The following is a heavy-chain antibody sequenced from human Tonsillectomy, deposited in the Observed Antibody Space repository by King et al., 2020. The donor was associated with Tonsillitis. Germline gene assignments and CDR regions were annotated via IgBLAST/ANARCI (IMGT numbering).Heavy chain of an antibody. V-gene: IGHV5-51*01. Sequence: QLVQSGAEVKKPGESLKISCKGSGYNFDTYWIGWVRQMPGKGLEWVGIIFPGDSDTRYSPSFQVQVTISADKSISTAYLQWNSLKASDTAMYYCTKIDDYHSFDYWGQGTLVTVSS. J-gene: IGHJ4*02. D-gene: IGHD4-11*01. CDR2: IFPGDSDT. CDR3: TKIDDYHSFDY. CDR1: GYNFDTYW.